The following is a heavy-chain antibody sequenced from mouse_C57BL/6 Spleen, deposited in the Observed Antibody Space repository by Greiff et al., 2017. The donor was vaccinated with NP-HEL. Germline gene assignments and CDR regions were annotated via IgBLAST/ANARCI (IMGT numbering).Heavy chain of an antibody. V-gene: IGHV10-3*01. Sequence: EVQGVESGGGLVQPKGSLKLSCAASGFTFNTYAMPWVRQAPGKGLEWVARIRSKSSNYATYYADSVKDRFTISRDDSQSMHYLQMNNLKTEDTAMYYGVRDGSSYAMDYWGQGTSVTVSS. J-gene: IGHJ4*01. D-gene: IGHD1-1*01. CDR3: VRDGSSYAMDY. CDR1: GFTFNTYA. CDR2: IRSKSSNYAT.